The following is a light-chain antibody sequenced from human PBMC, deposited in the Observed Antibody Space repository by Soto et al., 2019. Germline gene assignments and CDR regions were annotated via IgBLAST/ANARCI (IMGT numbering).Light chain of an antibody. CDR2: GNI. CDR3: AAWDDSLNGYV. V-gene: IGLV1-44*01. CDR1: NSNIGTNT. J-gene: IGLJ1*01. Sequence: QLVLTQPPSASGTPGQRVTISCSGSNSNIGTNTVNWYQQLPGTAPKLLIYGNIQRPSGVPDRISGSRSGTSASLAISGLQSEDEADYYCAAWDDSLNGYVFGTGTKLTVL.